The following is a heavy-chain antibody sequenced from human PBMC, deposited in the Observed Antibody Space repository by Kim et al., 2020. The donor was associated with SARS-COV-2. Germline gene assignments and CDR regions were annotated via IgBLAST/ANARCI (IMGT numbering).Heavy chain of an antibody. D-gene: IGHD6-19*01. Sequence: PSLKSRVTISVDTSKNQFSLKLSSVTAADTAVYYCANNVAVAGLHAFDIWGQGTMVTVSS. V-gene: IGHV4-34*01. J-gene: IGHJ3*02. CDR3: ANNVAVAGLHAFDI.